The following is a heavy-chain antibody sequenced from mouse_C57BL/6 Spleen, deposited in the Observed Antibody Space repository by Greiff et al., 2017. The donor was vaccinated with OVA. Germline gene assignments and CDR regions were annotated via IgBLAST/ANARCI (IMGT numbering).Heavy chain of an antibody. CDR3: ARPGSIYAMDY. CDR1: GFTFSDYG. Sequence: EVKLMESGGGLVKTGGSLKLSCAASGFTFSDYGMHWVRQAPEKGLEWVAYISSGSSTIYYADTVKGRFTISRDNAKNTPFLQMTSLRSEDTAMYYCARPGSIYAMDYWGQGTSVTVSS. J-gene: IGHJ4*01. V-gene: IGHV5-17*01. CDR2: ISSGSSTI. D-gene: IGHD1-1*01.